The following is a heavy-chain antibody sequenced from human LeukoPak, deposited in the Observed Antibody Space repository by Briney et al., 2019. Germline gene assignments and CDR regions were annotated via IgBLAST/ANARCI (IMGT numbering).Heavy chain of an antibody. V-gene: IGHV3-21*01. CDR3: ARWIQLWYGPDY. CDR1: GFTFSSYT. CDR2: ISPSSSYI. Sequence: KAGGSLRLSCAASGFTFSSYTMNWVRQAPGKGLEWVSSISPSSSYIYYADSVKGRFTISRDNAKNSLCLQMNSLRAEDTAVYYCARWIQLWYGPDYWGQGTLVTVSS. J-gene: IGHJ4*02. D-gene: IGHD5-18*01.